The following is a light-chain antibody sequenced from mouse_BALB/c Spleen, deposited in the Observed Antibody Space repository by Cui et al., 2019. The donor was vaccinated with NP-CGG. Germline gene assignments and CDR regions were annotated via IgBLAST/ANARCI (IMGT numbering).Light chain of an antibody. CDR2: GTN. Sequence: QAVVNQDSALTTSPGETVTLTCRSITGAVTTSNYANWVQEKPDHLFTGLIGGTNNRAPGIPARFSGSLIGDKAALTITGAQTEDEAIYFCALWYSNHWVFGGGTKLTVL. J-gene: IGLJ1*01. CDR1: TGAVTTSNY. CDR3: ALWYSNHWV. V-gene: IGLV1*01.